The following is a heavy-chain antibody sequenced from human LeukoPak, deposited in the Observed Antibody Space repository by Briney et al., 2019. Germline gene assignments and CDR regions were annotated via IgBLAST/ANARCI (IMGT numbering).Heavy chain of an antibody. V-gene: IGHV1-58*02. CDR2: IVVGSGNT. D-gene: IGHD3-22*01. CDR3: AADRADSSGYYCGPERFDP. Sequence: SVKVSCKASGFTFTSSAMQWVRQARGQRLEWIGWIVVGSGNTNYAQKFQERVTITRDMSTSTAYMELSSLRSEDTAVYYCAADRADSSGYYCGPERFDPWGQGTLVTVSS. CDR1: GFTFTSSA. J-gene: IGHJ5*02.